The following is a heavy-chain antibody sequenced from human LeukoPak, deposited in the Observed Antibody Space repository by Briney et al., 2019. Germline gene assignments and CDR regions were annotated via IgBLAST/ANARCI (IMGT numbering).Heavy chain of an antibody. D-gene: IGHD1-1*01. CDR2: IIPIFGTA. CDR3: ARDPVQLERAGYFDY. CDR1: GGTFSSYA. Sequence: SVKVSCKASGGTFSSYAISWVRQAPGQGLEWMGGIIPIFGTANYAQKFQGRVTITADESTSTAYMELSSLRSEDTAVYYCARDPVQLERAGYFDYRGQGTLVTVSS. J-gene: IGHJ4*02. V-gene: IGHV1-69*01.